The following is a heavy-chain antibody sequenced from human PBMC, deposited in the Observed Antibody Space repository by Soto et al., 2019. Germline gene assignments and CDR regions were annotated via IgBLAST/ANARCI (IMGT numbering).Heavy chain of an antibody. V-gene: IGHV3-64*01. J-gene: IGHJ3*02. D-gene: IGHD5-12*01. CDR2: ISSNGGST. CDR3: ARVPRYSGYDPGAFDI. Sequence: QLGGPLRLSCAASGFTFSSYAMHWVRQAPGKGLEYVSAISSNGGSTYYANSVKGRFTISRDNSKNTLYLQMGSLRAEDMAVYYCARVPRYSGYDPGAFDIWGQGTMVTVSS. CDR1: GFTFSSYA.